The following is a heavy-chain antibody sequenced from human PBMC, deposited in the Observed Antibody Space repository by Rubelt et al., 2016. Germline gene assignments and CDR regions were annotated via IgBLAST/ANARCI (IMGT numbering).Heavy chain of an antibody. V-gene: IGHV3-21*01. CDR3: ARGGYDILTGYYRDAFDI. D-gene: IGHD3-9*01. Sequence: ASGFTFSSYSMNWIRQAPGKGLEWVSSISSSSSYIYYADSVRGRFTISRDNAKNSLSRQMNSLRAEDTAVYYCARGGYDILTGYYRDAFDIWGQGTMVTVSS. CDR2: ISSSSSYI. CDR1: GFTFSSYS. J-gene: IGHJ3*02.